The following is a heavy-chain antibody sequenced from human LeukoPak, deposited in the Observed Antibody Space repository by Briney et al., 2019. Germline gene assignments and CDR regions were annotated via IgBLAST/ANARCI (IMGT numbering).Heavy chain of an antibody. Sequence: GGSLRLSCTGSGFTFSSHWMSWVRQDPGRGLEWVANIKEDGSETYYLDSVKGRFTISRDNAKNSVYLQMNSLRAEDTAVYYCAKATLWFGEGGFYGMDVWGQGTTVTVSS. V-gene: IGHV3-7*01. D-gene: IGHD3-10*01. CDR1: GFTFSSHW. J-gene: IGHJ6*02. CDR2: IKEDGSET. CDR3: AKATLWFGEGGFYGMDV.